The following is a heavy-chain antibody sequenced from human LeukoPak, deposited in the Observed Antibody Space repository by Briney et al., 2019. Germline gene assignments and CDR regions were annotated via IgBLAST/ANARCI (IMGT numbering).Heavy chain of an antibody. CDR3: AKKGRQVVTPLDY. V-gene: IGHV3-23*01. Sequence: GGSLRLSCAASGFTFSSYAMSWVRQAPGKGLEWVSAISGSGGSTYYAGSVKGRFTISRDNSKNTLYLQMNSLRAEDTAVYYCAKKGRQVVTPLDYWGQGTLVTVSS. CDR1: GFTFSSYA. J-gene: IGHJ4*02. D-gene: IGHD2-21*02. CDR2: ISGSGGST.